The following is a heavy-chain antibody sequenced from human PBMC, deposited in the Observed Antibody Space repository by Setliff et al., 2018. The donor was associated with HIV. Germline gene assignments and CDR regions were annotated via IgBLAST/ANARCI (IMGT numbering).Heavy chain of an antibody. CDR3: ARDLSIDSSGYPRIGYSYMDV. J-gene: IGHJ6*03. CDR1: GGTFSGYA. CDR2: SIPVFGTV. Sequence: SVKVSCKAPGGTFSGYAFSWVRQAPGQGFEWMGGSIPVFGTVNYAQKFQGRVTITRVTSASTVYMELSGLRSEDTAVYYCARDLSIDSSGYPRIGYSYMDVWGKGTTVTVSS. D-gene: IGHD3-22*01. V-gene: IGHV1-69*05.